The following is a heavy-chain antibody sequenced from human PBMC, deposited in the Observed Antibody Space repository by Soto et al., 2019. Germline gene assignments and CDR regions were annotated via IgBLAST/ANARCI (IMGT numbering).Heavy chain of an antibody. CDR3: ARIVATITGDYYYYYMDV. Sequence: ASVKVSCKAPGYTFTSYAMHWVRQAPGQRLEWMGWINAGNGNTKYSQKFQGRVTITRDTSASTAYMELSSLRSEDTAVYYCARIVATITGDYYYYYMDVWGKGTTVTVSS. V-gene: IGHV1-3*01. D-gene: IGHD5-12*01. CDR2: INAGNGNT. CDR1: GYTFTSYA. J-gene: IGHJ6*03.